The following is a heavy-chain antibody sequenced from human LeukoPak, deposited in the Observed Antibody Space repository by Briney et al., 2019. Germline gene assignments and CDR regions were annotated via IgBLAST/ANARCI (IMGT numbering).Heavy chain of an antibody. CDR2: IYYSGTT. J-gene: IGHJ4*02. CDR1: GGSISNCY. V-gene: IGHV4-59*01. CDR3: ARGVYIAAAQYGY. D-gene: IGHD6-13*01. Sequence: KTSETLSLTCTVSGGSISNCYWSWIRQPPGKGLEWIGYIYYSGTTNYNPSLKSRVTISVDTSKNQFSLKLNSVTAADTAVYYCARGVYIAAAQYGYWGQGTLVTVSS.